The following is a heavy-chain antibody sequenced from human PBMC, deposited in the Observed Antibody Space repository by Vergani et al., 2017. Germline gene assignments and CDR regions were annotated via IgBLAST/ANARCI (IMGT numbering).Heavy chain of an antibody. CDR2: TNPNSGNT. Sequence: QVQLVPSGAEVKTPGASVKVSCKASGYTFTSYDINWVRQATGQGLEWMGWTNPNSGNTGYAQKFQGRVTMTRNTSISTAYMELSSLRSEDTAVYYCARGIGGYCSSTSCYEDWFDPWGQGTLVTVSS. J-gene: IGHJ5*02. CDR3: ARGIGGYCSSTSCYEDWFDP. CDR1: GYTFTSYD. D-gene: IGHD2-2*03. V-gene: IGHV1-8*01.